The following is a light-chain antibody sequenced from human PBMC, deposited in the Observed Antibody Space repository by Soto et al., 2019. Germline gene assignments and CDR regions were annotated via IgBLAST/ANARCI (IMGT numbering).Light chain of an antibody. CDR3: KQSNDWHRP. CDR1: QSISSY. J-gene: IGKJ1*01. CDR2: AEY. V-gene: IGKV1-27*01. Sequence: DIQMTQSPAALSASVEDRVTITCRASQSISSYLNWYQQKPGKVHKLMIYAEYTLQSGVQSRFSGSGSGTDFTLTIRSMQSEDFAVYYCKQSNDWHRPLGPGTQVDIK.